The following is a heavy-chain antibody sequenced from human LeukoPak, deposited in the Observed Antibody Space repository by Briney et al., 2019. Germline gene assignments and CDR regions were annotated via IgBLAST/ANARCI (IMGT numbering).Heavy chain of an antibody. CDR2: ITVSGDST. CDR1: GFTFSNYV. V-gene: IGHV3-23*01. D-gene: IGHD1-26*01. J-gene: IGHJ2*01. Sequence: GGSLRLSCAASGFTFSNYVMRWVRQAPGKGLEWVSGITVSGDSTYYADSVKGRFTISRDNSKNTLYLQMNSLRAEDTAVYYCTKASLPGWGAPDLWGRGTLVTVSS. CDR3: TKASLPGWGAPDL.